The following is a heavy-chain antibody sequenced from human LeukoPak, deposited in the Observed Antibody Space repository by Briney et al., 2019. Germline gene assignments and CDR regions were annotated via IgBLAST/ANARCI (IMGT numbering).Heavy chain of an antibody. Sequence: SQTLSLTCAISGDSVSSNNGAWNWIRQSPSRGLEWLGRTYYRSKWYNDYAVSIQGRITINPDTSKNQFSLQLNSVTPDDTAVYYCARDVGTSGWYTSDYWGQGTLVTVSS. CDR3: ARDVGTSGWYTSDY. D-gene: IGHD6-19*01. J-gene: IGHJ4*02. CDR1: GDSVSSNNGA. V-gene: IGHV6-1*01. CDR2: TYYRSKWYN.